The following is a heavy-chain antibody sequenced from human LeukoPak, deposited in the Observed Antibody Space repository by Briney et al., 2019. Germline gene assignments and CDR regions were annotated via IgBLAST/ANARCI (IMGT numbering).Heavy chain of an antibody. CDR3: AREVYYGSGSYYKY. CDR2: INPNSGGT. J-gene: IGHJ4*02. Sequence: ASVKLSCKASGYTFTGYYMHWVRQAPGQGLEWMGWINPNSGGTNYAQKFKGRVTMTRDTSISTAYMELSRLRSDDTAVYYCAREVYYGSGSYYKYWGQGTLVTVSS. V-gene: IGHV1-2*02. D-gene: IGHD3-10*01. CDR1: GYTFTGYY.